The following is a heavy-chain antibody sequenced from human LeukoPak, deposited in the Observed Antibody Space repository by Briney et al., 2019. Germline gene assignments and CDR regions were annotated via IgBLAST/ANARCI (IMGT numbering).Heavy chain of an antibody. D-gene: IGHD4-17*01. Sequence: SSGTLSLTCTVSGGSISSYYWSWIRQPPGKGLEWIGYIYYSGSTNYNPSLKSRVTISVDTSTNQFSLKLSSVTAADTAVYYCARHYPTTVTPNWFEPCGQGTLVTASS. V-gene: IGHV4-59*08. CDR2: IYYSGST. CDR3: ARHYPTTVTPNWFEP. CDR1: GGSISSYY. J-gene: IGHJ5*02.